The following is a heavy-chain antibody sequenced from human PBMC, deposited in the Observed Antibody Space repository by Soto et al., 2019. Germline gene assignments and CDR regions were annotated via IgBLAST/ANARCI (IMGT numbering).Heavy chain of an antibody. D-gene: IGHD3-3*01. CDR2: IYYSGST. J-gene: IGHJ4*02. V-gene: IGHV4-30-4*01. Sequence: PSETLSLTCTVSGGSISSGDYYWSWIRQPPGKGLEWIGYIYYSGSTYYNPSLKSRVTISVDTSKNQFSLKLSSVTAADTAVYYCASSITIFGVDCWGQGTLVTVSS. CDR3: ASSITIFGVDC. CDR1: GGSISSGDYY.